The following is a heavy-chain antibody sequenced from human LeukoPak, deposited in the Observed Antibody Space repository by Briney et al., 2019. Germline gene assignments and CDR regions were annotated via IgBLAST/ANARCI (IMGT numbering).Heavy chain of an antibody. D-gene: IGHD3-10*01. V-gene: IGHV4-39*07. CDR3: ARGPYGSGSLDY. J-gene: IGHJ4*02. Sequence: GSLRLSCAASGFTFSSYAMSWVRQAPGKGLEWIGSIYYSGSTYYNPSLKSRVTISVDTSKNQFSLKLSSVTAADTAVYYCARGPYGSGSLDYWGQGTLVTVSS. CDR1: GFTFSSYA. CDR2: IYYSGST.